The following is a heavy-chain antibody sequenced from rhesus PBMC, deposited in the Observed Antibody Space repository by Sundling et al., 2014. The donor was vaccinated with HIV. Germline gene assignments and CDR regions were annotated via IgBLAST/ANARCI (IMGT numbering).Heavy chain of an antibody. Sequence: QVQLQESGPGLVKPSETLSLACGVSGGSISGYFWNWIRQPPGKGLEWIAYIGGRSGTTYYNPSLRSRVSISADTSKNQFSLKLTSVTAADTAVYYCARGGFEDDYGYYYTGMYFWGPGVLVSVSS. D-gene: IGHD3-9*01. CDR3: ARGGFEDDYGYYYTGMYF. CDR2: IGGRSGTT. V-gene: IGHV4-165*02. J-gene: IGHJ5-1*01. CDR1: GGSISGYF.